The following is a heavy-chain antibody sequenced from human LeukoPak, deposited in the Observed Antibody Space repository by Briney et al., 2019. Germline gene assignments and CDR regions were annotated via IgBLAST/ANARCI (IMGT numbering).Heavy chain of an antibody. CDR1: GFAVSNNH. V-gene: IGHV3-66*01. Sequence: GGSLRLSCTASGFAVSNNHMTWVRQAPGQGLVWVSVISDSGTTYYTDSVKGRVTISRDNSRNTAYLQMNSLRADDTAVYYCAGYGGNSFWGQGTLVTVSS. D-gene: IGHD4-23*01. CDR2: ISDSGTT. CDR3: AGYGGNSF. J-gene: IGHJ4*02.